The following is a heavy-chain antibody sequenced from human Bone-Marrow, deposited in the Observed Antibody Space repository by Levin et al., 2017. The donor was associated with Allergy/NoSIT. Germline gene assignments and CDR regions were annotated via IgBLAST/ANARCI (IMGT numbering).Heavy chain of an antibody. CDR2: VKSKEDGGTT. Sequence: SCAASRSTFINAWMNWVRQAPGKGLEWVARVKSKEDGGTTDYAAPVNGRFTISRDDSKNTLYLQMNSLKTDDTAVYFCATGYLSDFDFWGRGLLVTVSS. V-gene: IGHV3-15*01. J-gene: IGHJ4*02. D-gene: IGHD1-14*01. CDR3: ATGYLSDFDF. CDR1: RSTFINAW.